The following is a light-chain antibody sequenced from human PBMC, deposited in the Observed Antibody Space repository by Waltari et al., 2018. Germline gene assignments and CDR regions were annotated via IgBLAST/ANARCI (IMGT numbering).Light chain of an antibody. J-gene: IGKJ1*01. V-gene: IGKV4-1*01. CDR1: PSVLYSSNNKNY. CDR2: WAP. CDR3: QQYYSTPPRT. Sequence: DIVMTQSPDSLAVSLGERATINCTSSPSVLYSSNNKNYLAWYQQKPGQPPKLLIYWAPTRESGVPDRFSGSGSGTDFTLTISSLQAEDVAVYYCQQYYSTPPRTFGQGTKVEIK.